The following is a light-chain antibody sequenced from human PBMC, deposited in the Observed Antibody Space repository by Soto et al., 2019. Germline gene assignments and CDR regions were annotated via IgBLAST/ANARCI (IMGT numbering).Light chain of an antibody. J-gene: IGLJ1*01. CDR3: SSYTSTSTLV. CDR2: NVS. V-gene: IGLV2-14*03. Sequence: QSALTQVASVSGSPGQSITISCTGSSSDIGGYNFVSWYQHHPGKAPKLMIYNVSNRPSGVSNRFSGSKSGNTASLTISGLQDEDGADYYCSSYTSTSTLVFGTGTKVTVL. CDR1: SSDIGGYNF.